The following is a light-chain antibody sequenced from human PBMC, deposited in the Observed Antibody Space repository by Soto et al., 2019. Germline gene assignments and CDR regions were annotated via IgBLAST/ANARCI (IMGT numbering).Light chain of an antibody. J-gene: IGKJ4*01. Sequence: DIQMTQSPSTLSASVGDRVTITCRARQNINRWLAWYQQRPGKAPNLLIHKASTLEVGVPSRFSGSASGTEFTLTISSLQPDDFAVYFCLQYNVYPLSFGGWTKVEIK. CDR3: LQYNVYPLS. V-gene: IGKV1-5*03. CDR2: KAS. CDR1: QNINRW.